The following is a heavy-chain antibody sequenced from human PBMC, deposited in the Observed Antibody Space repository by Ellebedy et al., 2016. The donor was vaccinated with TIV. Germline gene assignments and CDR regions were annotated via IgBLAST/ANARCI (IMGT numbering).Heavy chain of an antibody. J-gene: IGHJ5*02. Sequence: SETLSLTCVVSGGSISSSYWWSWVRQSPGKGLEWIGDIFHRGGTNYNPSLKSRVTISVDKSKNQFSLKLSSVTAADTAVYYCARRQHKWFDPWGQGTLVTVSS. CDR1: GGSISSSYW. CDR2: IFHRGGT. V-gene: IGHV4-4*02. CDR3: ARRQHKWFDP.